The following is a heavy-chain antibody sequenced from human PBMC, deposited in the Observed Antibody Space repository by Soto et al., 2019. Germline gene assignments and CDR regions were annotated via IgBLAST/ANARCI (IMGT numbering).Heavy chain of an antibody. CDR2: ISSSGSTI. D-gene: IGHD6-19*01. CDR3: AGGRVSGYSSGWTPVDP. J-gene: IGHJ5*02. Sequence: VGSLRLSCAASGFTFSDYYMSWIRQAPGKGLEWVSYISSSGSTIYYADSVKGRFTISRDNAKNSLYLQMNSLRAEDTAVYYCAGGRVSGYSSGWTPVDPWGQGTLVTVSS. CDR1: GFTFSDYY. V-gene: IGHV3-11*01.